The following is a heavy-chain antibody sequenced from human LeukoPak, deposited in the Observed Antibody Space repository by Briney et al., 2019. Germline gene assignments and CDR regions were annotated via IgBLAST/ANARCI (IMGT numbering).Heavy chain of an antibody. Sequence: SQTLSLTCTVPGGSISSGAHYWSWIRQPPGKGLEWIGYIYYSGSTYYNPSLKSRVTISVDTSKNQFSLRLSSVTAADTAVYYCATLYYYDSSVYFDYWGQGTLVTVSS. D-gene: IGHD3-22*01. CDR3: ATLYYYDSSVYFDY. CDR2: IYYSGST. J-gene: IGHJ4*02. V-gene: IGHV4-30-4*01. CDR1: GGSISSGAHY.